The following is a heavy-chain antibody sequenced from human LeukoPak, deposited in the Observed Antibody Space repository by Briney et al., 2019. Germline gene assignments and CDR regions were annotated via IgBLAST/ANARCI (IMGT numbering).Heavy chain of an antibody. CDR2: INHSGST. CDR1: GGSFSGYY. D-gene: IGHD4-23*01. V-gene: IGHV4-34*01. CDR3: ASFVDGGNGQFYYYYGMDV. J-gene: IGHJ6*02. Sequence: SETLSLTCAVYGGSFSGYYWSWIRQPPGKGLEWIGEINHSGSTNYNPSLKSRVTISVDTSKNQFSLKLSSVTAADTAVYYCASFVDGGNGQFYYYYGMDVWGQGTTITVSS.